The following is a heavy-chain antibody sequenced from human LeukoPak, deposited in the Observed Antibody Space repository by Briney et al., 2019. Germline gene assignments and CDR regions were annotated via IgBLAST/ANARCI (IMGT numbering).Heavy chain of an antibody. CDR1: GFTFSSYG. J-gene: IGHJ4*02. CDR2: IWYDGNNQ. Sequence: GGSLRLSCAASGFTFSSYGMHWVRQAPGKGLEWVAVIWYDGNNQYYADSVKGRFIISRDNSKNTLYVQMNSLRVEDTAVYYCARAVQGVTLDYWGQGTQVTVSS. V-gene: IGHV3-33*01. CDR3: ARAVQGVTLDY. D-gene: IGHD3-10*01.